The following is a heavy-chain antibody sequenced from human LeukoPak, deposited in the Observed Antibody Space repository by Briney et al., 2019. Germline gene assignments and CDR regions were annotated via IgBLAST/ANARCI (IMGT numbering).Heavy chain of an antibody. CDR2: IYYSGST. J-gene: IGHJ5*02. Sequence: SETLSLTCTVSGGSISSSSYYWGWIRQPPGKGLAWIGSIYYSGSTYYNPSLKSRVTISVDTSKNQFSLKLSSVTAADTAVYYCAKGYSYHKVGDNWFDPWGQGTLVTVSS. D-gene: IGHD5-18*01. V-gene: IGHV4-39*01. CDR3: AKGYSYHKVGDNWFDP. CDR1: GGSISSSSYY.